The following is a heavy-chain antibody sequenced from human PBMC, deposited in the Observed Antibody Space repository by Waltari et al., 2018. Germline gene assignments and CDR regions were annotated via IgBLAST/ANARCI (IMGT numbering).Heavy chain of an antibody. Sequence: QVQLVESGGGVVQPGRSLRLSCAASGFTFSSYAMHWVRRAPGKGLEWVAVISYDGSNKYYADSVKGRFTISRDNSKNTLYLQMNSLRAEDTAVYYCARLDRRAATRAFDYWGQGTLVTVSS. CDR2: ISYDGSNK. D-gene: IGHD6-13*01. CDR3: ARLDRRAATRAFDY. J-gene: IGHJ4*02. V-gene: IGHV3-30*01. CDR1: GFTFSSYA.